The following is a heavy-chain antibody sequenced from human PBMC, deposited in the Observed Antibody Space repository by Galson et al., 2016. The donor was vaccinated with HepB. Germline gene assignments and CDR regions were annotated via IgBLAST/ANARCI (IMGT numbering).Heavy chain of an antibody. CDR1: GGSFSGYY. Sequence: ETLSLPCAVYGGSFSGYYWSWIRQPPGKGLEWIGEINHSGSTNYNPSLKSRVTISVDTSKNQFSLKLSSVTAADTAVYYCARGRGRTYYFDYWGQGTLVTVSS. D-gene: IGHD2-15*01. J-gene: IGHJ4*02. V-gene: IGHV4-34*01. CDR3: ARGRGRTYYFDY. CDR2: INHSGST.